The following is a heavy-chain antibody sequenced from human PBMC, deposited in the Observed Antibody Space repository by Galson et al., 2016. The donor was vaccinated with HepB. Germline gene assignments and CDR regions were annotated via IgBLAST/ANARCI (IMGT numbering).Heavy chain of an antibody. J-gene: IGHJ4*02. Sequence: SETLSLTCAVSGSSISSGYYWGWIRQPPGKGLEWIGSIYYSGSTYYNPSLKSRVTISVDTSKNQFSLKLSSVTAADTAVYYCARDVTHYYGSGSYWGQGTLVTVSS. V-gene: IGHV4-38-2*02. CDR2: IYYSGST. CDR1: GSSISSGYY. D-gene: IGHD3-10*01. CDR3: ARDVTHYYGSGSY.